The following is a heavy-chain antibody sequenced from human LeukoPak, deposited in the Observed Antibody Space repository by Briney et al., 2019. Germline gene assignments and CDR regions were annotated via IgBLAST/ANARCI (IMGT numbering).Heavy chain of an antibody. V-gene: IGHV3-23*01. CDR3: AKSQRWLVPGY. D-gene: IGHD6-19*01. CDR2: ISGAGGST. J-gene: IGHJ4*02. CDR1: GFTFSNFA. Sequence: GGSLRLSCAASGFTFSNFAMSWVRQAPGKGLEWVSVISGAGGSTYYADSVKGRFTISRDNSKNTLYLQMNSLRADDTAVYYCAKSQRWLVPGYWGQGTLVTVSS.